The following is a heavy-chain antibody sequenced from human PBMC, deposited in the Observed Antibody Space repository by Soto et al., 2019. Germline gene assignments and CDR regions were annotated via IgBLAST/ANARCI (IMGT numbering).Heavy chain of an antibody. CDR1: GFSLSNYA. V-gene: IGHV3-23*01. Sequence: EVQLLESGGDLVQPGGSLRRSCAASGFSLSNYAMTWVRQAPGKGLEWVSGITGSADKTYYADSVKGRFISSRDNSKNTLFLKMNSLRAEDTDLYYCARDCSSSSCSVGHYWGQGTLVNVSS. CDR3: ARDCSSSSCSVGHY. J-gene: IGHJ4*02. CDR2: ITGSADKT. D-gene: IGHD2-2*01.